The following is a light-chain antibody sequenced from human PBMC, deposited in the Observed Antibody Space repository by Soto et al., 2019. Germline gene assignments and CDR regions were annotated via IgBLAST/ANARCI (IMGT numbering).Light chain of an antibody. CDR2: DAS. CDR3: KQFHDCWP. Sequence: IVMTKSPATLCVSPGEXATLSCRASQSVNSNLAWYQQKPGQAPSLLICDASTAVTGIPATFGGSGSGTEFAPTIASLQTEDLAFYYCKQFHDCWPFGQGSKVDIK. V-gene: IGKV3-15*01. J-gene: IGKJ1*01. CDR1: QSVNSN.